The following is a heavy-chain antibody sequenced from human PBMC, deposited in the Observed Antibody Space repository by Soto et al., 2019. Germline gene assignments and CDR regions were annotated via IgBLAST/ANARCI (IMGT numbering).Heavy chain of an antibody. D-gene: IGHD6-6*01. CDR3: AREGQLGY. CDR2: IGGYSGNT. CDR1: GYAFTSYG. V-gene: IGHV1-18*01. Sequence: QVQLVQSGAEVKKPGASVKVSCKASGYAFTSYGFSWVRQAPGQGLEWMGWIGGYSGNTNYAQKFQGRVTMTTDTSTSTGYMELRSLTSDDTAIYYCAREGQLGYWGQGTLVTVSS. J-gene: IGHJ4*02.